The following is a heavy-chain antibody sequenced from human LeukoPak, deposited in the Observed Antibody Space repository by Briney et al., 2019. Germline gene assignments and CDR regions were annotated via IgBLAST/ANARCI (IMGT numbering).Heavy chain of an antibody. CDR2: IYTSGST. D-gene: IGHD1-26*01. J-gene: IGHJ4*02. Sequence: SETLSLTCTVSGGSISSYYWSWIRQPAGKGLEWIGRIYTSGSTNYNPSLKSRVTMSVDTSKNQFSLKLGSVTAADTAVYYCARGQVGPTRTDYFDYWGQGTLVTVSS. CDR3: ARGQVGPTRTDYFDY. CDR1: GGSISSYY. V-gene: IGHV4-4*07.